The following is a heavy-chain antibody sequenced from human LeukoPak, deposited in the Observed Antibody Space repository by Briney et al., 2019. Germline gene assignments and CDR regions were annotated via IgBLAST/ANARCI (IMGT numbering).Heavy chain of an antibody. V-gene: IGHV4-34*01. Sequence: SETLSLTCAVYGGSFSGYYWSWIRQPPGKGLEWIGEINHSGSTNYNPSLKSRVTISVDTSKNRFSLKLSSVTAADTAVYYCARGRRLSYYYGMDVWGQGTTVTVSS. CDR1: GGSFSGYY. CDR2: INHSGST. J-gene: IGHJ6*02. D-gene: IGHD2/OR15-2a*01. CDR3: ARGRRLSYYYGMDV.